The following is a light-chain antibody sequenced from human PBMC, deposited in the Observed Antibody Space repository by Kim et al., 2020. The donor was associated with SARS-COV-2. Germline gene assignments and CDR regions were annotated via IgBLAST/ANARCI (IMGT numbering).Light chain of an antibody. Sequence: GQSIIIACTGTSIDIGSYNLVSWYQQHPDKAPKLIIYEGSQRPSGVSNRFSGSRSGNTASLTISGLQADDEADYHCFSYAGSRTYVFGTGTKVTVL. CDR3: FSYAGSRTYV. V-gene: IGLV2-23*01. CDR2: EGS. J-gene: IGLJ1*01. CDR1: SIDIGSYNL.